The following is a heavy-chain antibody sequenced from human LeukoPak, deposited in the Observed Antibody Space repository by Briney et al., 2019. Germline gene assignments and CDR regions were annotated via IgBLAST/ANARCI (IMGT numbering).Heavy chain of an antibody. CDR1: GGSFSGYY. CDR3: ARGPKPYSSGWYKEYYFDY. Sequence: PSETLSLTCAVYGGSFSGYYWSWIRQPPGKGLEWIGEINHSGSTNYNPSLKSRVTISVDTSKNQFSLKLSSVTAADTAVYYCARGPKPYSSGWYKEYYFDYWGQGTLVTVSS. J-gene: IGHJ4*02. CDR2: INHSGST. V-gene: IGHV4-34*01. D-gene: IGHD6-19*01.